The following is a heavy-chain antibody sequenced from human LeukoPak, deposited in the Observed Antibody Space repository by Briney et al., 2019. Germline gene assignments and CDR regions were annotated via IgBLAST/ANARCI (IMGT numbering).Heavy chain of an antibody. D-gene: IGHD1-26*01. J-gene: IGHJ4*02. CDR3: AKSMSGSYYGSFLDY. Sequence: PGGSLRLSCAASGFTLGDYAMHWVRQAPGKGLEWVSGISWNSGSIGYADSVKGRFTISRDNAKNSLYLQMNSLRAEDTALYYCAKSMSGSYYGSFLDYWGQGTLVTVSS. CDR1: GFTLGDYA. V-gene: IGHV3-9*01. CDR2: ISWNSGSI.